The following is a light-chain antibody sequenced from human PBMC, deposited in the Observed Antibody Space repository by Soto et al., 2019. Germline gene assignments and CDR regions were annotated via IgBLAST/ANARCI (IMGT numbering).Light chain of an antibody. V-gene: IGLV4-60*03. Sequence: QPVLTQPSSASASLGSSVSLTCTLSSRHSFYVIAWHQQQPGTAPRYLMKLEGSGNYNKGSGVPERFSGSSSGADRSLTISNLQSEDEGDYYCESWDSNTRVFGGGTKLTVL. CDR3: ESWDSNTRV. CDR1: SRHSFYV. CDR2: LEGSGNY. J-gene: IGLJ3*02.